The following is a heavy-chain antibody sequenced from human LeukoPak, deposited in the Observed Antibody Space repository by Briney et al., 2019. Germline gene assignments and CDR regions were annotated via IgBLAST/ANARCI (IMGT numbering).Heavy chain of an antibody. J-gene: IGHJ4*02. D-gene: IGHD3-3*01. V-gene: IGHV1-2*02. CDR2: INPNSGGP. CDR3: ARDPAGDYDFWSGYRTYYFDY. Sequence: ASVKVSCKASGYSFIGYYMHWVRQAPGQGLEWMGWINPNSGGPNYALKFQGRVTMTRDTSISTAYMELSGLRSDDTAVYYCARDPAGDYDFWSGYRTYYFDYWGQGTLVTVSS. CDR1: GYSFIGYY.